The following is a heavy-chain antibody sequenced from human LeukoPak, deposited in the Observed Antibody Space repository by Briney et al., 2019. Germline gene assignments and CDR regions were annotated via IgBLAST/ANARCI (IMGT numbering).Heavy chain of an antibody. CDR3: ARTCSWSLSRFDY. CDR2: ISYDGSKK. CDR1: GFTFSDYW. Sequence: GGSLRLSCAASGFTFSDYWMSWVRQAPGKGLEWVAVISYDGSKKYYADSVKGRFTISRDNSKNTLYLQMNSLRAEDTAVYYCARTCSWSLSRFDYWGQGTLVTVSS. V-gene: IGHV3-30-3*01. J-gene: IGHJ4*02. D-gene: IGHD3-16*02.